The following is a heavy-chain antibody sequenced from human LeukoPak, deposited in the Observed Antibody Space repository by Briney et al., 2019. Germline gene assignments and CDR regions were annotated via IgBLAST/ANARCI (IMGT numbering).Heavy chain of an antibody. Sequence: GGSLRLSCAAYGFTFSNYWVHWVRLDPGKGLVWVSRINSDGSSTSYADSVKGRFTISRDNDKNTLYLQMNSLRVDDTAVYYYAPNIAATLSFWGQGTLVTVS. J-gene: IGHJ1*01. CDR2: INSDGSST. V-gene: IGHV3-74*01. CDR1: GFTFSNYW. CDR3: APNIAATLSF. D-gene: IGHD5-12*01.